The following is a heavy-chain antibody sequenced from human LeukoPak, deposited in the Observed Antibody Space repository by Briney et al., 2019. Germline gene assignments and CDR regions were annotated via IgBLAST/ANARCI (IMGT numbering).Heavy chain of an antibody. V-gene: IGHV3-43*02. CDR2: VSGGGGST. Sequence: GGSLRLSCAASGFTFDGYAMHWVRQAPGKGLEWVSLVSGGGGSTYYADSVKGRFTISRDNSKNSLYLQMNSLRTEDTALYYCAKDMVRGVINSAATYYYYYGMDVWGQGTTVTVSS. CDR3: AKDMVRGVINSAATYYYYYGMDV. D-gene: IGHD3-10*01. J-gene: IGHJ6*02. CDR1: GFTFDGYA.